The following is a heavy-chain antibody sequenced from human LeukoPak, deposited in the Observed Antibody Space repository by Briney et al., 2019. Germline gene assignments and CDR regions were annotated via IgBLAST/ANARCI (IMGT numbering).Heavy chain of an antibody. D-gene: IGHD1/OR15-1a*01. CDR1: GYTFTDYY. CDR3: AREFRTTTWSYDAFDL. CDR2: INPTSGGT. J-gene: IGHJ3*01. Sequence: ASVKVSCKASGYTFTDYYMHCVRQAPGQGLEWVGWINPTSGGTNYAQKFQDRVTMTRDTSNNTSYMELSRLRSDDTAVYYCAREFRTTTWSYDAFDLWGQGTMVTVSS. V-gene: IGHV1-2*02.